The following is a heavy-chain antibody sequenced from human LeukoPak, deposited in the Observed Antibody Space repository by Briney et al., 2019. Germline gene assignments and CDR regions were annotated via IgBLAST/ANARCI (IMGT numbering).Heavy chain of an antibody. D-gene: IGHD5-18*01. Sequence: SETLSLTCTASGSSISTYYWSWFRQPPGKGLEWIGFIFDGGSTNYNPSLQSRISVSVDTSKSQFSLNLTSVTAADTAVYYCARAYSYGPRTYYFDYWGQGTLVTVSS. CDR3: ARAYSYGPRTYYFDY. CDR1: GSSISTYY. CDR2: IFDGGST. V-gene: IGHV4-59*01. J-gene: IGHJ4*02.